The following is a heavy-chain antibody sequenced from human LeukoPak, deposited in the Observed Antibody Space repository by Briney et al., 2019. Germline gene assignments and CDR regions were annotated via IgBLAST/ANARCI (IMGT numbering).Heavy chain of an antibody. CDR2: INPNSGGT. D-gene: IGHD3-22*01. CDR1: GYTFTGYY. V-gene: IGHV1-2*02. J-gene: IGHJ4*02. CDR3: ARDRGMSTYYYDSSGSNGLDY. Sequence: ASVKVSCKASGYTFTGYYMHWVRQAPGQGLEWMGWINPNSGGTNYAQKFQGRVAMTRDTSISTAYMELSRLRSDDTAVYYCARDRGMSTYYYDSSGSNGLDYWGQGTLVTVSS.